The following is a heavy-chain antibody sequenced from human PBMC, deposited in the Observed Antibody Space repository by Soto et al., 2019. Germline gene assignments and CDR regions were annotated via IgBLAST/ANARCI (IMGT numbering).Heavy chain of an antibody. CDR3: ARDSHEQQLLSRLDP. CDR2: INPNSGGT. V-gene: IGHV1-2*02. D-gene: IGHD6-13*01. J-gene: IGHJ5*02. CDR1: GYTFTGYY. Sequence: QVQLVQSGAEVKKPGASVKVSCKASGYTFTGYYMHWVRQAPGQGLEWMGWINPNSGGTNYGQEFQGGVTMTRDTSISTAYMELSRLRSDDTAVYYCARDSHEQQLLSRLDPWGPGTLVTVSS.